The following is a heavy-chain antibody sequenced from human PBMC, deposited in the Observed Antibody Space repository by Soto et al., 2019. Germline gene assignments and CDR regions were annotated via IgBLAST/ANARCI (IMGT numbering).Heavy chain of an antibody. CDR2: ISGSGGST. J-gene: IGHJ3*02. Sequence: EVQVLESGGGLVQPGGSLRLSCAASGFTFSDYAMNWVRQAPGKGLAWVSTISGSGGSTYYADSVRGRFTISRDNSKNTLYLQMNSLRAENTAVYYCAKYGKHSNGWWAAFDIWGQGTVVTVS. CDR1: GFTFSDYA. V-gene: IGHV3-23*01. D-gene: IGHD6-19*01. CDR3: AKYGKHSNGWWAAFDI.